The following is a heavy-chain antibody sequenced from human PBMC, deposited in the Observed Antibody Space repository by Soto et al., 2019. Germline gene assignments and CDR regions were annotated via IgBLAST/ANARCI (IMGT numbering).Heavy chain of an antibody. D-gene: IGHD2-2*01. V-gene: IGHV3-20*01. CDR2: INWNGETT. CDR3: ASAVSTWLFSLDV. CDR1: GFTFDDHG. J-gene: IGHJ6*04. Sequence: EVQVVDSGGGVVRPGGSLRLSCAASGFTFDDHGMAWVRQRPGQGLEWVAGINWNGETTDYADSVKGRFAISRDNANNFLFLQMDSLRAEDTALYHCASAVSTWLFSLDVWGKGTPVTVSP.